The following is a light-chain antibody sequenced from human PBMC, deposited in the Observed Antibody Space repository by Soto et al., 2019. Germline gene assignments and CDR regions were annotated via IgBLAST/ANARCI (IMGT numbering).Light chain of an antibody. J-gene: IGKJ1*01. CDR3: QQYKDWPHT. V-gene: IGKV3-15*01. Sequence: IVITQAPATLSVSPGEIATLSCRASQSVSSSLAWYQQRPGQAPRLLIFGASTRATGFPARFSGSGSGTEFTLTISRLQSEDFAVYYCQQYKDWPHTLGQGTKVDIK. CDR2: GAS. CDR1: QSVSSS.